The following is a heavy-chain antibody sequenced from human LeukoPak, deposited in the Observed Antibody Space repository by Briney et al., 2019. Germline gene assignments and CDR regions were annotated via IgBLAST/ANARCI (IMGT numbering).Heavy chain of an antibody. V-gene: IGHV4-31*03. J-gene: IGHJ5*02. Sequence: SETLSLTCTVSGGSISSGGYYWSWIRQHPGKGLEWIGYIYYSGSTYYNPSLKSRVTISVDTSKNQFSLKLSSVTAADTAVYSCASGRLQQWGLQANWSAPGGREPWSPSPQ. D-gene: IGHD5-18*01. CDR1: GGSISSGGYY. CDR2: IYYSGST. CDR3: ASGRLQQWGLQANWSAP.